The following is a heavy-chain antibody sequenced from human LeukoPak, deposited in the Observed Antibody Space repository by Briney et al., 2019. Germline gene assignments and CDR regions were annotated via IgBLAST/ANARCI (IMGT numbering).Heavy chain of an antibody. J-gene: IGHJ4*02. CDR3: GRGSVAAAGPFDY. V-gene: IGHV3-21*01. Sequence: GGSLRLSCAASGFPFSDYRMNWVRQAPGKGLEWVSSISDTSTNIYYADSVKGRFTISRDNAKNSVYLQMNSLRAEDTAVYYCGRGSVAAAGPFDYWGQGTLVTVSS. D-gene: IGHD6-13*01. CDR1: GFPFSDYR. CDR2: ISDTSTNI.